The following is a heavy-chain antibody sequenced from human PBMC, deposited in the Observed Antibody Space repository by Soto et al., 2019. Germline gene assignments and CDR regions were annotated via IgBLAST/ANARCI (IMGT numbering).Heavy chain of an antibody. D-gene: IGHD1-26*01. V-gene: IGHV3-74*01. J-gene: IGHJ6*02. CDR3: ARARSPDYYGMDV. CDR1: GFTFSKYW. CDR2: SNSDGSST. Sequence: GSLRLSCAASGFTFSKYWMHWVRQAPGKGLVWVSRSNSDGSSTNYADSVKGRFTISRDNAKNTLFLQMNSLRGEDTAVYYCARARSPDYYGMDVWGQGTTVTVSS.